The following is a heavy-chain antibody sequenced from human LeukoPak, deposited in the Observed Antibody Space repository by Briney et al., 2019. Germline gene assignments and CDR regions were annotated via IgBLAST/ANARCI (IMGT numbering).Heavy chain of an antibody. CDR3: ARDQGYYDSSGYHR. Sequence: ASVKVSCKASGYTFTGYYMHWVRQAPGQGLEWMGWINPNSGGTNYAQKFQGRVTMTRDTSISTAYMELSRLRSDDTAVYYCARDQGYYDSSGYHRWGRGTLVTVSS. CDR2: INPNSGGT. J-gene: IGHJ4*02. CDR1: GYTFTGYY. V-gene: IGHV1-2*02. D-gene: IGHD3-22*01.